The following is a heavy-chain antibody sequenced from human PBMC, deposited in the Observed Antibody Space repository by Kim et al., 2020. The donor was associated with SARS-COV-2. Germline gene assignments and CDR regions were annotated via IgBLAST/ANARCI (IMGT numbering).Heavy chain of an antibody. Sequence: RFTISRDNSKNTLYLQMNSLRAEDTAVYYCAKVESGNIVVVVAAIEGTRYWGQGTLVTVSS. D-gene: IGHD2-15*01. V-gene: IGHV3-23*01. CDR3: AKVESGNIVVVVAAIEGTRY. J-gene: IGHJ4*02.